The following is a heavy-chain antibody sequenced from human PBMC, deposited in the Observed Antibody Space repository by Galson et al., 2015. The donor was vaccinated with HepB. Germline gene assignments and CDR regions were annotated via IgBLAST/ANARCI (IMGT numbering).Heavy chain of an antibody. V-gene: IGHV3-33*01. Sequence: SLRLSCAASGFTFSSYGMHWVRQAPGKGLEWVAVIWYDGSNKYYADSVKGRFTISRDNSKNTLYLQMNSLRAEDTAVYYCARDHVGREYYDFWSGYYYSYGMDVWGQGTTVTVSS. CDR2: IWYDGSNK. CDR3: ARDHVGREYYDFWSGYYYSYGMDV. D-gene: IGHD3-3*01. J-gene: IGHJ6*02. CDR1: GFTFSSYG.